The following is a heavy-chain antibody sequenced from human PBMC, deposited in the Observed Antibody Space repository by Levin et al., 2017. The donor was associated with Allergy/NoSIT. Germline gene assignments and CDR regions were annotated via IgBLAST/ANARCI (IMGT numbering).Heavy chain of an antibody. CDR2: MNPHSGVT. J-gene: IGHJ6*03. Sequence: GASVKVSCKASGYDFTGFYIHWVRQAPGQGLEWLGWMNPHSGVTDFAQKFQGRVTMTRDSSITTAYMDLRSLTSDDTAVYYCARVALIQRGPYHYYYMDAGGKGTTVTVSS. CDR3: ARVALIQRGPYHYYYMDA. V-gene: IGHV1-2*02. D-gene: IGHD1-1*01. CDR1: GYDFTGFY.